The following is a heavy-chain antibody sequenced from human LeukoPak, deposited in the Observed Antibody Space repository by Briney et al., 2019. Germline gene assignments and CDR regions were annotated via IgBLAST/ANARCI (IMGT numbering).Heavy chain of an antibody. J-gene: IGHJ4*02. D-gene: IGHD2-15*01. Sequence: PGGSLRLSCAASGFTFGSYAMNWVRQAPGKGLEWVSTISGSGGSTYYADSVKGRFTISRDNFKNTLYLQMNSLRAEDTAVYYCAKGTLGFCTGGTCYEGFCDYWGQGTLVTVSS. CDR3: AKGTLGFCTGGTCYEGFCDY. CDR1: GFTFGSYA. CDR2: ISGSGGST. V-gene: IGHV3-23*01.